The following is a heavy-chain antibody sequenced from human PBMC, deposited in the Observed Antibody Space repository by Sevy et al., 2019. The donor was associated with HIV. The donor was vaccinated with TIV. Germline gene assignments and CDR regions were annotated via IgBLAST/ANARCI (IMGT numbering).Heavy chain of an antibody. J-gene: IGHJ3*02. CDR3: TKDMVTFGGIIANSPGGFDI. CDR1: GFRFSSYG. Sequence: GGSLRLSCAASGFRFSSYGMNWVRQAPGKGLEWVAFLPYDGSKEDYAASVKGRFTISRDNSKNTLYLQMNSLRVDDTAVYYCTKDMVTFGGIIANSPGGFDIWGQGTMVTVSS. CDR2: LPYDGSKE. V-gene: IGHV3-30*02. D-gene: IGHD3-16*02.